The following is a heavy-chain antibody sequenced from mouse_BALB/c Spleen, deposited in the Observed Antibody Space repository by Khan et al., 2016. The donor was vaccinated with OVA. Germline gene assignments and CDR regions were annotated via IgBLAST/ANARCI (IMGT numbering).Heavy chain of an antibody. V-gene: IGHV3-2*02. CDR2: ISYSGHT. D-gene: IGHD4-1*01. CDR3: AMGRTY. J-gene: IGHJ3*01. Sequence: VQLQQSGPGLVRPSQSLSLTCTVTGYSITRDYAWNWIRQFPGNQLEWMGYISYSGHTSYNHYLKSRISVTRDTSKNQFFLQLNSVTTEDTATRDCAMGRTYWGQGTLVTVSA. CDR1: GYSITRDYA.